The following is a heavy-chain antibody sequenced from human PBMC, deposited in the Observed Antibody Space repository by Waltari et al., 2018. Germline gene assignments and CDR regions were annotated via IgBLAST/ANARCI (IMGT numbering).Heavy chain of an antibody. CDR2: MKPNSGGT. CDR1: GYIFIDHY. D-gene: IGHD2-15*01. V-gene: IGHV1-2*02. Sequence: QVQLVQSGTEVKKPGASVRVSCKASGYIFIDHYMHWVRQAPGQGLEWMGWMKPNSGGTNYAQKFQGRVTMTRDTSTSTAYMELTRMTSDDTAIYYCARDGGFDFWGQGSLVTVSS. J-gene: IGHJ4*02. CDR3: ARDGGFDF.